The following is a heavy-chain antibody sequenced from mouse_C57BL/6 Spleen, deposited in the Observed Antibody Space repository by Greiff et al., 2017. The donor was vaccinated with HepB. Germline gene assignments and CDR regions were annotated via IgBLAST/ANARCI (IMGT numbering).Heavy chain of an antibody. Sequence: VQLQQSGAELVRPGASVKLSCTASGFNIQDSYMHWVKQRPEQGLEWIGRIDPEDGDTEYAPKFQGKATMTADTSSNTAYLQLSNLTSEDTAVYYVTTSFTNRGYFAVSPTGTTVTVSS. V-gene: IGHV14-1*01. CDR2: IDPEDGDT. CDR3: TTSFTNRGYFAV. CDR1: GFNIQDSY. D-gene: IGHD4-1*01. J-gene: IGHJ1*03.